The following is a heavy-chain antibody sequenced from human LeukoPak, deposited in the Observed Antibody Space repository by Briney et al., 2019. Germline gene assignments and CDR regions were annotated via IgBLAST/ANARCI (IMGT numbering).Heavy chain of an antibody. CDR2: IYTSGST. D-gene: IGHD3-3*01. V-gene: IGHV4-61*02. J-gene: IGHJ4*02. CDR3: AREGYYDFWSGYYGQYYFDY. Sequence: SQTLSLTCTVSGGSISSGSDYWRWIRQPAGKGLEWIGRIYTSGSTNYNPSLKSRVTISVDTSKNQFSLKLSSVTAADAAVYYCAREGYYDFWSGYYGQYYFDYWGQGTLVTVSS. CDR1: GGSISSGSDY.